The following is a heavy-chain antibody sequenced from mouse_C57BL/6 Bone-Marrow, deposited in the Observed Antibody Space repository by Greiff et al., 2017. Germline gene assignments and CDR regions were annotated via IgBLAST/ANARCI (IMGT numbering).Heavy chain of an antibody. CDR3: TTNYSNPYYFDY. Sequence: EVQLQQSGAELVRPGASVKLSCTASGFNIKDDYMHWVKQRPEQGLEWIGWIDPENGDTEYASKFQGKATITADTSSNTAYLQLSSLTSEDTAVYYCTTNYSNPYYFDYWGQGTTLTVSS. J-gene: IGHJ2*01. CDR1: GFNIKDDY. CDR2: IDPENGDT. V-gene: IGHV14-4*01. D-gene: IGHD2-5*01.